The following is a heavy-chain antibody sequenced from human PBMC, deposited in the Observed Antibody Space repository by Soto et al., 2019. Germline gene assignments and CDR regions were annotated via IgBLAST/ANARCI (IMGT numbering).Heavy chain of an antibody. CDR1: GFTFSSYG. V-gene: IGHV3-33*01. D-gene: IGHD6-13*01. CDR3: ARSKLSSSWYTIDY. CDR2: IWYDGSNK. J-gene: IGHJ4*02. Sequence: VGSLRLSCAASGFTFSSYGMHWVRQAPGKGLEWVAVIWYDGSNKYYADSVKGRFTISRDNSKNTLYLQMNSLRAEDTAVYYCARSKLSSSWYTIDYWGQGTLVTVSS.